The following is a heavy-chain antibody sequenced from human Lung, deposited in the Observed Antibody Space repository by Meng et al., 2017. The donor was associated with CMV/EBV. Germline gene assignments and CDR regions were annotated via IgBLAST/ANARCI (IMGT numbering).Heavy chain of an antibody. CDR2: IKQDGSEK. V-gene: IGHV3-7*01. J-gene: IGHJ6*02. D-gene: IGHD4-17*01. Sequence: ASXKIXXASAGFIFSSWWMSWVRQAPGRGLEWVANIKQDGSEKYYVDSVKSRFTISRDNAKNSLYLKMNSLRAEDTAVYYCARDKPTSTETTLFHDYYYGMDVWGQGTXVTVSS. CDR1: GFIFSSWW. CDR3: ARDKPTSTETTLFHDYYYGMDV.